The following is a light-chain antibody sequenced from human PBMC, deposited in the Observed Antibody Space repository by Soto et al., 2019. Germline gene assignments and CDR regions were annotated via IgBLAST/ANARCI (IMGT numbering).Light chain of an antibody. V-gene: IGKV1-39*01. J-gene: IGKJ2*01. CDR1: QSISSY. CDR2: AAS. Sequence: DIQMTQSPSSLSASVGDRVTITCRASQSISSYLTWFQQKPGKAPNLLIYAASILQSGVPLRFSGSGSGTDFTLTISSLQPEDFGTYYCQQSLVTPYTFGQGTKL. CDR3: QQSLVTPYT.